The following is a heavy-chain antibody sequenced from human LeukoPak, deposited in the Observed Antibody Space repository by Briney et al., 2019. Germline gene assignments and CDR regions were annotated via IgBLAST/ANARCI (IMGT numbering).Heavy chain of an antibody. CDR3: ATEGYCGGDCYLNI. Sequence: ASVKVSCKASGYTFTSYGISWVRQAPGQGLEWMGWISAYNGNTNYAQKLQGRVTMTTDTSTSTAYMELRSLRSDDTAVYYCATEGYCGGDCYLNIWGQGTMVTVSS. J-gene: IGHJ3*02. V-gene: IGHV1-18*01. CDR2: ISAYNGNT. CDR1: GYTFTSYG. D-gene: IGHD2-21*02.